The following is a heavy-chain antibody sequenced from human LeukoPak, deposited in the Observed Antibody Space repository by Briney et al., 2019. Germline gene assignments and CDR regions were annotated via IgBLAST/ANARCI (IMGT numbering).Heavy chain of an antibody. CDR3: ARAPSGSYWGAFDI. Sequence: VASVKVSCKASGYTFTSYGISWVRQAPGQGLEWMGWISAYNGNTNYAQKLQGRVTMTTDTSTSTAYMELRSLRSDDTAVYYCARAPSGSYWGAFDIWGQGTMVTVSS. CDR1: GYTFTSYG. V-gene: IGHV1-18*01. CDR2: ISAYNGNT. D-gene: IGHD1-26*01. J-gene: IGHJ3*02.